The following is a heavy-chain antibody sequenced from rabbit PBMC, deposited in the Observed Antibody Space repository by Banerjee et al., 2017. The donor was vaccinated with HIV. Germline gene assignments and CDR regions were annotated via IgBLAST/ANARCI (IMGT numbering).Heavy chain of an antibody. CDR3: ARGYDDYDARLDL. Sequence: QSLVESGGGLVKPGASLTLTCTASGFSFSGDYDMCWVRQAPGKGLEWIACIYIGSSGATDYASWVNGRFTISLDNVQNTLWLQLNSLTAADTATYFCARGYDDYDARLDLWGQGTLVTVS. J-gene: IGHJ3*01. D-gene: IGHD2-1*01. CDR1: GFSFSGDYD. CDR2: IYIGSSGAT. V-gene: IGHV1S40*01.